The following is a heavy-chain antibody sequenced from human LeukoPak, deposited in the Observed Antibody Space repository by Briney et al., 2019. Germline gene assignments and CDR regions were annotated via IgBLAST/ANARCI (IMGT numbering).Heavy chain of an antibody. D-gene: IGHD3-10*01. Sequence: ASVKVSCKASGGTFSSYAISWVRQAPGQGLEWMGWINPNSGGTNYAQKFQGWVTMTRDTSISTAYMELSRLRSDDTAVYYCARDNAYGSGYDYWGQGTLVTVSS. V-gene: IGHV1-2*04. CDR2: INPNSGGT. CDR1: GGTFSSYA. CDR3: ARDNAYGSGYDY. J-gene: IGHJ4*02.